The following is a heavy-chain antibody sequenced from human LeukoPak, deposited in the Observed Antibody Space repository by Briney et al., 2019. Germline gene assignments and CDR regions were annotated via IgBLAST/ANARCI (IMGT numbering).Heavy chain of an antibody. V-gene: IGHV3-33*01. CDR2: IWYDGSNK. Sequence: GRSLRLSCVASGFTFSSYGMRWVRQAPGKGLEWVAVIWYDGSNKYYADSVKGRFTISRDNSKNTLYLQVNSLRAEDTAVYYCARSGAYYYYYGMDVWGHGTTVTVSS. J-gene: IGHJ6*02. CDR1: GFTFSSYG. D-gene: IGHD1-26*01. CDR3: ARSGAYYYYYGMDV.